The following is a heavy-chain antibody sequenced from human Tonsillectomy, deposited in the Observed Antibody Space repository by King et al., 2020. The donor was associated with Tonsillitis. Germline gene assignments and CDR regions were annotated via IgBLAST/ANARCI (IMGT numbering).Heavy chain of an antibody. CDR2: IYPNSGGT. CDR1: GYTFTGYY. Sequence: VQLVESGAEVKKPGASVKVSCKASGYTFTGYYIHWVRQAPGQGLEWMGWIYPNSGGTNYAQKFQGRVTMTRDTSISTAYLDLSRLRSDDTAIYYCATDYVRGGGDSSDPNYNGKDDWGQGTTVTVSS. J-gene: IGHJ6*02. D-gene: IGHD2-21*01. CDR3: ATDYVRGGGDSSDPNYNGKDD. V-gene: IGHV1-2*02.